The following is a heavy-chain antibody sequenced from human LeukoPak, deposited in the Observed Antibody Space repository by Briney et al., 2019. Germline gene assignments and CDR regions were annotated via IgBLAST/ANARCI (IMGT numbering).Heavy chain of an antibody. D-gene: IGHD1-26*01. J-gene: IGHJ6*03. CDR1: GGSISRYY. CDR2: IYYRGST. CDR3: ARGKRMGARYYYYYYMDG. Sequence: SETLSLTCTVSGGSISRYYGSWLRQPPGKGLEGIGYIYYRGSTNHNPSLKSRVTISVDTSKNQSSLKHGSVTAAETAVYFCARGKRMGARYYYYYYMDGWGKGTTVTISS. V-gene: IGHV4-59*12.